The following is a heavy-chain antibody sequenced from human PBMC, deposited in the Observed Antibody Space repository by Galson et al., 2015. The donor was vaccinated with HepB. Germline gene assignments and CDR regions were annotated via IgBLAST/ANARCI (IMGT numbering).Heavy chain of an antibody. D-gene: IGHD3-10*01. CDR1: GFTFSSYS. CDR3: ARDTPLLWWPPRGGEGGMDV. CDR2: ISSSSSTI. J-gene: IGHJ4*02. Sequence: SLRLSCAASGFTFSSYSMNWVRQAPGKGLEWVSYISSSSSTIYYADSVKGRFTISRDNAKNSLYLQMNSLRDEDTAVYYCARDTPLLWWPPRGGEGGMDVWGQGTLVTVSS. V-gene: IGHV3-48*02.